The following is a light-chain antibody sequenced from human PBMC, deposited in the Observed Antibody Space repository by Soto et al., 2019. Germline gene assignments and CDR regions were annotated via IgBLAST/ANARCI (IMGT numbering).Light chain of an antibody. CDR3: QQFSSYPLT. Sequence: EIVLTQSPGTLSLSPGERATLSCRASQSVSGTYLTWYQQKPGQAPRLLIYDASSRATGIPDRFSGGGSGTDFTLTISRLEPEDFAVYYCQQFSSYPLTFGGGTKVEIK. CDR2: DAS. CDR1: QSVSGTY. V-gene: IGKV3-20*01. J-gene: IGKJ4*01.